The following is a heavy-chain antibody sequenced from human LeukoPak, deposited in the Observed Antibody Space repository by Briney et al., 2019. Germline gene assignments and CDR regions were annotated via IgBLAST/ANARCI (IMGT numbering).Heavy chain of an antibody. D-gene: IGHD3-22*01. J-gene: IGHJ4*02. V-gene: IGHV4-39*01. CDR3: ARHLDYNDSSGYFY. CDR1: GGSISSSSYY. CDR2: IYYSGST. Sequence: SETLSLTCTVSGGSISSSSYYWGWIRQPPGKGLEWIGSIYYSGSTYYNPSLKSRVTTSVDTSKNQFSLKLSSVTAADTAVYYCARHLDYNDSSGYFYWGQGTLVTVSS.